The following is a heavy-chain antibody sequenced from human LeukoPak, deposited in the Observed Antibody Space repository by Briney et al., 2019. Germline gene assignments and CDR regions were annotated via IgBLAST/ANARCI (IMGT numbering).Heavy chain of an antibody. D-gene: IGHD3-22*01. J-gene: IGHJ4*02. V-gene: IGHV3-15*01. CDR3: TTGITMIVVATKGIDY. CDR1: GFTFSNAW. Sequence: GGSLRLSCAASGFTFSNAWMSWVRQAPGKGLEWVCRIKSKTDGGTTDYAAPVKGRFTIARDDSKNTLYLQMNSLKTEDTAVYYCTTGITMIVVATKGIDYWGQGTLVTVSS. CDR2: IKSKTDGGTT.